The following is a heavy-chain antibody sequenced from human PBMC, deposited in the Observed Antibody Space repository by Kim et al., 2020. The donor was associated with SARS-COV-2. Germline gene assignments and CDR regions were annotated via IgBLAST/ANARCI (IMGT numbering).Heavy chain of an antibody. Sequence: GGSLRLSCAASGFTFSNYGMHWVRQAPGKGLEWVAVIWYDGSNKYYADSVKGRFAISRDNSKNTMYLQMNSLRAEDTAVYYCARYYGDYHAYDNWGQGALVTVSS. D-gene: IGHD4-17*01. CDR2: IWYDGSNK. CDR3: ARYYGDYHAYDN. V-gene: IGHV3-33*08. J-gene: IGHJ4*02. CDR1: GFTFSNYG.